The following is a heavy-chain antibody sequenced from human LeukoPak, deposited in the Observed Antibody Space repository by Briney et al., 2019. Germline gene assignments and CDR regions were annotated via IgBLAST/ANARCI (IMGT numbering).Heavy chain of an antibody. CDR3: ARGSRGASDY. Sequence: ASVTVSCKASGYTFTGHYMHWVRQATGQGLEWMGWMNPNSGNTGYAQKFQGRVTMTRNTSISTAYMELSSLRSEDTAVYYCARGSRGASDYWGQGTLVTVSS. CDR2: MNPNSGNT. V-gene: IGHV1-8*02. J-gene: IGHJ4*02. D-gene: IGHD3-10*01. CDR1: GYTFTGHY.